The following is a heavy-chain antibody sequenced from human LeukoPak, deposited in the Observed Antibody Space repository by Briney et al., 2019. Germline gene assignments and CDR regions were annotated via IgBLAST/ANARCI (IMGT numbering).Heavy chain of an antibody. CDR3: ARDYGSDRGYYHMDV. D-gene: IGHD3-10*01. J-gene: IGHJ6*03. V-gene: IGHV3-30*04. CDR1: GFTFSSYA. CDR2: ISYDGSNK. Sequence: GGSLRLSCAVSGFTFSSYAMHWVRQAPGKGLEWVAVISYDGSNKYYADSVKGRFTISRDNSKNTLYLQMNSLRAEDTAVHYCARDYGSDRGYYHMDVWGKGTTVTVSS.